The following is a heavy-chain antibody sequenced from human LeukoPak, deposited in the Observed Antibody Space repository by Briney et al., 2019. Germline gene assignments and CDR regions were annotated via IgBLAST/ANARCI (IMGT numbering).Heavy chain of an antibody. CDR3: ARALGSSGYGWFDP. V-gene: IGHV4-31*03. CDR1: AGSISSVGYY. J-gene: IGHJ5*02. Sequence: SQTLSLTCTVSAGSISSVGYYWSWIRQHPGEGLEWIGNIYYSGTTYYNPSLKSRLTISVDTSKNQFSLKLSSVTAADTAVYYCARALGSSGYGWFDPWGQGTLVTVSS. CDR2: IYYSGTT. D-gene: IGHD3-22*01.